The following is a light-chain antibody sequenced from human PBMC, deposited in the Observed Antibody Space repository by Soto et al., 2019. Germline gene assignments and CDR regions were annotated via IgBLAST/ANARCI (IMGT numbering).Light chain of an antibody. CDR1: QRVSSDF. J-gene: IGKJ1*01. Sequence: VLTQSPGTLSLSPGESATLSCRNSQRVSSDFLAWYQQKAGQAPRLLIYGPSNRATGVPDRFIGGGSGTDFTLTISRLEPEDFAVYYCQQYGSSPTKTFGQGTKVDIK. V-gene: IGKV3-20*01. CDR3: QQYGSSPTKT. CDR2: GPS.